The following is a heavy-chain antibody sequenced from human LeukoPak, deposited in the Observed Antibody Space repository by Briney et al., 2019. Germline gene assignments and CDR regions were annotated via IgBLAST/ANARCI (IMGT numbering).Heavy chain of an antibody. V-gene: IGHV1-2*02. CDR1: GYTFTGYY. Sequence: VASVKVSCKASGYTFTGYYIHWVRQAPGQGLECVGWINPNSGGTNYAQKFQGRVTMTRDTSISTAYMELSRLRSDETAVYYCARGGSGSYFSWLDPWGQGTLVTVSS. J-gene: IGHJ5*02. D-gene: IGHD3-10*01. CDR3: ARGGSGSYFSWLDP. CDR2: INPNSGGT.